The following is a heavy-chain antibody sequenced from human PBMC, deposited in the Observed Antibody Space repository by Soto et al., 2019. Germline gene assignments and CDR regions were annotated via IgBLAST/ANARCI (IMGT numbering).Heavy chain of an antibody. CDR3: ARLALGGTTVVVATARFDT. CDR1: GGSISTMNYY. J-gene: IGHJ5*02. Sequence: QLQLQESGPGLVKPSETLSLTCSVSGGSISTMNYYWGWIRQPPGKGLEWIGSIYYSGNNDYNPSLNSLVTISVATSKNQLSLRLTSVTAADTAVYYCARLALGGTTVVVATARFDTWGQGTLVTVAS. D-gene: IGHD2-15*01. V-gene: IGHV4-39*01. CDR2: IYYSGNN.